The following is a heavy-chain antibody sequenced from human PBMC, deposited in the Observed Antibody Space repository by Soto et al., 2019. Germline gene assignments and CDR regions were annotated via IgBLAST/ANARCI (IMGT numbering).Heavy chain of an antibody. Sequence: GGSLRLSCAASEFTFSSYDINWVRQAPGKGLEWVSSISSSSSYIYYADSLKGRFTISRDNAKSSLFLQMNSLRAEDTAVYYCARAKSSGWYPFDYWGPGNAGHRLL. V-gene: IGHV3-21*01. CDR1: EFTFSSYD. CDR3: ARAKSSGWYPFDY. J-gene: IGHJ4*02. CDR2: ISSSSSYI. D-gene: IGHD6-13*01.